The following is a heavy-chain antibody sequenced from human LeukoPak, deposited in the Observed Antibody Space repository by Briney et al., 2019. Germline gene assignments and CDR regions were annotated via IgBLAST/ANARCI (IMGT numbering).Heavy chain of an antibody. Sequence: GGSLRLSCAASGFSFRTYGMHWVRQAPGKGLEWVAVISYDGSNKYYADSVKGRFTISRDNSKNTLYLQMTSLRAEDTAVYYCARGPNYDILTGWRKTHDGIDIWGQGTMVTVSS. V-gene: IGHV3-30*03. D-gene: IGHD3-9*01. J-gene: IGHJ3*02. CDR2: ISYDGSNK. CDR1: GFSFRTYG. CDR3: ARGPNYDILTGWRKTHDGIDI.